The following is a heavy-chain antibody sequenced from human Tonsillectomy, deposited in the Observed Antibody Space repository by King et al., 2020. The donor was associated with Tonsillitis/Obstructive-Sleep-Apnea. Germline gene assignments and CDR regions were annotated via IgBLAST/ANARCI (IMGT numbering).Heavy chain of an antibody. Sequence: VQLVESGGGLVQPGGSLRLSCAASGFTSSDHYMDWVRQAPGKGLELVGRTRDKTYSYATEYAASVKGRFTISRDDSKNSLYLQMNSLKTEDTAVYYCARRKAGNDAFDIWGQGTMVTVSS. J-gene: IGHJ3*02. V-gene: IGHV3-72*01. CDR1: GFTSSDHY. CDR2: TRDKTYSYAT. D-gene: IGHD6-19*01. CDR3: ARRKAGNDAFDI.